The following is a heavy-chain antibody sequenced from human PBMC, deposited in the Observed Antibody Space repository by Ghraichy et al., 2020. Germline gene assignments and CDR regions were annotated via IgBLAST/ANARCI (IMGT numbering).Heavy chain of an antibody. J-gene: IGHJ4*02. Sequence: GESLNISCAASGFTFSSYAMNWVRQAPGMGLEWVSTISASGGSTYYADSVKGRFTISRDNSRNTLYLQMNSLRAEDTAVYYCSLRGGSSYFDSWGQGTLVTVSS. CDR3: SLRGGSSYFDS. D-gene: IGHD1-26*01. CDR2: ISASGGST. V-gene: IGHV3-23*01. CDR1: GFTFSSYA.